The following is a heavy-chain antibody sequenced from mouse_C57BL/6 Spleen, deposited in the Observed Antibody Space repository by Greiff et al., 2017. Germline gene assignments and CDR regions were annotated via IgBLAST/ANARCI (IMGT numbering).Heavy chain of an antibody. J-gene: IGHJ3*01. Sequence: QVQLQQSGPGLVAPSQSLSITCTVSGFSLTSYGVDWVRQSPGKGLEWLGVIWGVGSTNYNSALKSRLGISKDNSKSQGFFKMNSLQTEYTAMYFCASDDYPFAYWGQGTLVTVSA. CDR2: IWGVGST. D-gene: IGHD2-4*01. V-gene: IGHV2-6*01. CDR3: ASDDYPFAY. CDR1: GFSLTSYG.